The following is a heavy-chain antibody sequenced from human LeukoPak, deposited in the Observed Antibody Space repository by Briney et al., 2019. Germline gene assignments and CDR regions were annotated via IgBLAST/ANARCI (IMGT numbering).Heavy chain of an antibody. CDR2: IYYSGST. CDR1: GGSISSSSYY. D-gene: IGHD3-10*01. V-gene: IGHV4-39*07. J-gene: IGHJ4*02. CDR3: ARRIRYYGSGSYPFDY. Sequence: PSETLSLTCTVSGGSISSSSYYWGWIRQPPGKGLEWIGSIYYSGSTYYNPSLKSRVTISVDTSKNQFSLKLSSVTAADTAVYYCARRIRYYGSGSYPFDYWGQGTLVTVSS.